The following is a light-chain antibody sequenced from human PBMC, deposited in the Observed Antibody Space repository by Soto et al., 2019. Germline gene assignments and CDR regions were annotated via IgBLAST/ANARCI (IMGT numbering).Light chain of an antibody. CDR1: QSVSSY. Sequence: IVLTQSPATLSLSPGERATLSCRASQSVSSYLAWYQHKPGQAPRLLIHDASNRATGIPARFSGSWSGKEFTLTISSLDAEYFAVYYCQQRSNAFTFGPGTKVDIK. CDR2: DAS. J-gene: IGKJ3*01. V-gene: IGKV3-11*01. CDR3: QQRSNAFT.